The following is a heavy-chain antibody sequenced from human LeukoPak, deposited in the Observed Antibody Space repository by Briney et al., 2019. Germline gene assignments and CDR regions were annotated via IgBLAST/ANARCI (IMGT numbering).Heavy chain of an antibody. Sequence: ASVKVSCKASGYTFTGYYMHWVRQAPGQGLGWMGWINPNSGGTNYAQKFQGRVTMTRDTSISTAYMELSRLRSDDTAVYYCARAIAAAGSFDYWGQGTLVTVSS. D-gene: IGHD6-13*01. J-gene: IGHJ4*02. CDR2: INPNSGGT. V-gene: IGHV1-2*02. CDR1: GYTFTGYY. CDR3: ARAIAAAGSFDY.